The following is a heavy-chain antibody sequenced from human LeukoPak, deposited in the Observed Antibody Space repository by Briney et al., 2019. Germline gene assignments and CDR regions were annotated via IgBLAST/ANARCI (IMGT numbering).Heavy chain of an antibody. V-gene: IGHV3-30*02. CDR2: IRYDGSNK. J-gene: IGHJ4*02. D-gene: IGHD2-15*01. CDR3: AAAPAVDY. CDR1: GFTFSSYG. Sequence: GGSMRLSCVASGFTFSSYGMHWVRQAPGKGLEWVAFIRYDGSNKYYADSVKGRFTISRDNSKNTLYLQMNSLRAEDTAVYYCAAAPAVDYWGQGTLVTDSS.